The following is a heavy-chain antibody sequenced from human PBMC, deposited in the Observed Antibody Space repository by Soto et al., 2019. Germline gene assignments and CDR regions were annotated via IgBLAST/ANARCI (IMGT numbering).Heavy chain of an antibody. CDR1: GFTFSSYG. CDR3: AKECVYDSSGWSFDY. Sequence: ESGGGVVQPGRSLRLSCAASGFTFSSYGMHWVRQAPGKGLEWVAVILNDGSNKYYADSVKGRFTISRDNSKNTLYLQMNSLRAEDTAVFYCAKECVYDSSGWSFDYWGQGTLVTVSS. CDR2: ILNDGSNK. V-gene: IGHV3-30*18. J-gene: IGHJ4*02. D-gene: IGHD3-22*01.